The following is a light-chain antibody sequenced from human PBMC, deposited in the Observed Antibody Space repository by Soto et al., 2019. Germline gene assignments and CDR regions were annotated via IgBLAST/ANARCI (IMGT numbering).Light chain of an antibody. J-gene: IGKJ1*01. CDR2: AAT. V-gene: IGKV1-12*01. CDR1: QRIANW. Sequence: DIQMTQSPSSVSSSVGDRVTITCRASQRIANWLSCFQQKPGQAPKLLIHAATSLQVGVPSRFSGSGSGTEFTLTISSLQPDDFASYYCQQADSFPRTFGQGTKVQI. CDR3: QQADSFPRT.